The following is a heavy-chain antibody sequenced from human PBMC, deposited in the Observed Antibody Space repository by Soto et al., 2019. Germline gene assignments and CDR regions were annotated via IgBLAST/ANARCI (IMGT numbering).Heavy chain of an antibody. CDR2: ISGSGGYT. CDR3: ANEGAYCSSISCYIDY. CDR1: GFTFSSYA. V-gene: IGHV3-23*01. J-gene: IGHJ4*02. D-gene: IGHD2-2*02. Sequence: PGGSLGLSSEASGFTFSSYAMSWVRQAPGKGLEYVSVISGSGGYTYYADSVKGRFTISRDNSKNTLYLQMNSLRAEDTAAYYCANEGAYCSSISCYIDYWGQATVGTVSP.